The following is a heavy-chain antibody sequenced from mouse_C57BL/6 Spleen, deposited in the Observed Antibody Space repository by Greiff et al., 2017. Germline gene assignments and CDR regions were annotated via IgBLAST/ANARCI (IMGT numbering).Heavy chain of an antibody. Sequence: EVQLVESGEGLVKPGGSLKLSCAASGFTFSSYAMSWVRQTPEKRLEWVAYISSGGDYIYYADTVKGRFTISRDNARNTLYLQMSSLKSEDTAMYYSTRSYYSNYGFAYWGQGTLVTVSA. J-gene: IGHJ3*01. CDR3: TRSYYSNYGFAY. CDR1: GFTFSSYA. CDR2: ISSGGDYI. D-gene: IGHD2-5*01. V-gene: IGHV5-9-1*02.